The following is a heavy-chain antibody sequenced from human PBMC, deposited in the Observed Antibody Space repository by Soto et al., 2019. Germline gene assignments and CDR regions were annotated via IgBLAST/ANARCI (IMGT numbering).Heavy chain of an antibody. CDR1: GFTFVNYD. Sequence: EVQLLESGGGLVQPGGSLRLSCAASGFTFVNYDMTWVRQAPGKGLEWVSTINGGGGGTYYADSVKGRFTISRDNYDNTLYLHMSNLRSEDTAMYYRAIAGVMLVAISKTRNDRWGQATVVTVSS. D-gene: IGHD3-16*01. V-gene: IGHV3-23*01. CDR2: INGGGGGT. J-gene: IGHJ4*02. CDR3: AIAGVMLVAISKTRNDR.